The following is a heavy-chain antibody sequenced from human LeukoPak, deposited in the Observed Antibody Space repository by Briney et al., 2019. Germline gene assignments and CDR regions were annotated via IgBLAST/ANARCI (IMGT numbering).Heavy chain of an antibody. Sequence: GASVKVSCKASGYTFTGYSTHWVRQAPGQGLEWMGWINPNSGGTKYAQKFQGRVTMTRDTSSSTAYMELSRLRSDDTAVYYCARTQSGHSGFDYDYWGQGTLVTVSP. D-gene: IGHD5-12*01. CDR2: INPNSGGT. J-gene: IGHJ4*02. CDR1: GYTFTGYS. CDR3: ARTQSGHSGFDYDY. V-gene: IGHV1-2*02.